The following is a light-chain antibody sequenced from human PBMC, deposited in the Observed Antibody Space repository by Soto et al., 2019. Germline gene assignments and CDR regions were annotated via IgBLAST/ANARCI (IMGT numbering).Light chain of an antibody. J-gene: IGLJ3*02. V-gene: IGLV2-14*01. CDR2: EVN. CDR1: SSDVGGYNY. Sequence: QSVLTQPASVSGSPEQSITISCTGTSSDVGGYNYVSWYQQHPGKAPKLMIYEVNNRPSGVSNRFSGSKSGNTASLTISGLQAEDEADYYCTSYTSSNTPVFGGGTKVTVL. CDR3: TSYTSSNTPV.